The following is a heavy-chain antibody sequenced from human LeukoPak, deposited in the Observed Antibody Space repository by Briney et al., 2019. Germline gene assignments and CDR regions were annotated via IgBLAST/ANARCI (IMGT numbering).Heavy chain of an antibody. CDR1: GGSISSYY. CDR2: IYYSGST. CDR3: ARTGIAVAGVDY. V-gene: IGHV4-59*01. Sequence: PSETLSLTCTVSGGSISSYYWSWIRQPPGKGLEWIGYIYYSGSTNCNPSLKSRVTISVDTSKNQFSLKLSSVTAADTAVYYCARTGIAVAGVDYWGQGTLVTVSS. D-gene: IGHD6-19*01. J-gene: IGHJ4*02.